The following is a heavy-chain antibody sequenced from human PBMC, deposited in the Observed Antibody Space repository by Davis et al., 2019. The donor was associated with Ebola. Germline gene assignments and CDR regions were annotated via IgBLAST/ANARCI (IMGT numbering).Heavy chain of an antibody. CDR3: ARGAVESSAWDL. Sequence: GGSLRLSCAATGFLFNTYSMHWVRQAPGKGLEWLAFISSSGSTTSTKYYADSVRGRFTISRANARNVVFLQMNSLRGGDTAVYFCARGAVESSAWDLWGPGTQVTV. CDR1: GFLFNTYS. D-gene: IGHD6-19*01. V-gene: IGHV3-48*04. J-gene: IGHJ1*01. CDR2: ISSSGSTTSTK.